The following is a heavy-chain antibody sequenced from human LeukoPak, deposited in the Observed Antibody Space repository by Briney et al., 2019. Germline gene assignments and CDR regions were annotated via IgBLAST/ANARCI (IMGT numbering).Heavy chain of an antibody. J-gene: IGHJ5*02. CDR1: GFTFSSYA. D-gene: IGHD3-22*01. Sequence: GGSLRLSCVASGFTFSSYAMSWVRQPPGKGLEWVSAISGSGGRTYYADSVKGRFTISRDNSKNTLYLQMNSLRAEDTAVYYCAKSITMIVVVMAAWGQGTLVTVSS. CDR2: ISGSGGRT. CDR3: AKSITMIVVVMAA. V-gene: IGHV3-23*01.